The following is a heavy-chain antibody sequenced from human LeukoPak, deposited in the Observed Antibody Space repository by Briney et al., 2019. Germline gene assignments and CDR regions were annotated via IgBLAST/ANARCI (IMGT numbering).Heavy chain of an antibody. J-gene: IGHJ4*02. CDR1: GFPFTRFY. CDR2: IGLSGSPL. Sequence: GGSLRLSCAVSGFPFTRFYMSWIRQAPGKGLEWISYIGLSGSPLDYADSVRGRFTISRDNAKNSLYLEMNSLRAEDTSVYYCARKDFSSGSFAYWGQGTLVTVSS. D-gene: IGHD3-22*01. CDR3: ARKDFSSGSFAY. V-gene: IGHV3-11*04.